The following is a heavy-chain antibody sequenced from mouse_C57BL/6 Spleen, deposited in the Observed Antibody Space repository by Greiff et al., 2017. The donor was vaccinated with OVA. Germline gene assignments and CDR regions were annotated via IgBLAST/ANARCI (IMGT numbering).Heavy chain of an antibody. J-gene: IGHJ3*01. D-gene: IGHD3-1*01. CDR1: GYTFTDYN. Sequence: EVQLQQSGPELVKPGASVKIPCKASGYTFTDYNMDWVKQSHGKSLEWIGDINPNNGGTIYNQKFKGKATLTVDKSSSTAYMELRSLTSEDTAVYYCARLGLQGFAYWGQGTLVTVSA. V-gene: IGHV1-18*01. CDR3: ARLGLQGFAY. CDR2: INPNNGGT.